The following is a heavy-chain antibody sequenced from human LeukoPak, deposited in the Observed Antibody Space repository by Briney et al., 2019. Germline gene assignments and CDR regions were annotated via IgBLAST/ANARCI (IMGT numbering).Heavy chain of an antibody. V-gene: IGHV3-74*01. CDR2: INSDGGST. CDR1: GFTFSSYW. D-gene: IGHD6-13*01. CDR3: AREVGTGYSRNFDY. Sequence: GGSLRLSCAASGFTFSSYWMHWVRQAPGKGLVWVSRINSDGGSTSYADSVKGRFTISRDNAKNSLYLQMNSLRAEDTAVYYCAREVGTGYSRNFDYWGQGTLVTVSS. J-gene: IGHJ4*02.